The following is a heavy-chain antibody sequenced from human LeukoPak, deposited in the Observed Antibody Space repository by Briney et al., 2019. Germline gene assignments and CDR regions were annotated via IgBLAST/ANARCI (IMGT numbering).Heavy chain of an antibody. CDR2: ISSSSSYI. V-gene: IGHV3-21*01. J-gene: IGHJ4*02. D-gene: IGHD2-2*01. Sequence: PGGSLRLSCVVSGFTLSGHSINWVRQAPGKGLEWVSSISSSSSYIYYADSVKGRFTISRDNAKNSLYLQMNSPRAEDTAVYYCARDQGYCSSTSCYENYFDYWGQGTLVTVSS. CDR3: ARDQGYCSSTSCYENYFDY. CDR1: GFTLSGHS.